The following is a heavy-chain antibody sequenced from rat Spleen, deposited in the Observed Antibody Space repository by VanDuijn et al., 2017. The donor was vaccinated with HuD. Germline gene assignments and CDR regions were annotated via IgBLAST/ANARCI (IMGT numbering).Heavy chain of an antibody. D-gene: IGHD1-10*01. CDR2: ISYTGST. V-gene: IGHV3-1*01. J-gene: IGHJ1*01. CDR3: ARYNNYWYFDF. CDR1: AYSITSYY. Sequence: EVQLQESGPGLVKSSQSLSLTCSVTAYSITSYYWGWIRKFPGNKMEWMGYISYTGSTSYNPSLKSRISITRDTSKNQFFLQLNSVSTEDTATYYCARYNNYWYFDFWGPGTMVTVSS.